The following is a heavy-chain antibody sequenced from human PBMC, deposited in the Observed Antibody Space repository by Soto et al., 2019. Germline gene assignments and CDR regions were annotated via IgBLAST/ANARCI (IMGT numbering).Heavy chain of an antibody. CDR2: ISGSGGRT. V-gene: IGHV3-23*01. CDR3: AKSYHCGGGTCLPNWFDF. CDR1: GFTFSSYA. J-gene: IGHJ5*01. Sequence: EVQLLESGGGLVQPGGSLRLSGAASGFTFSSYAMTWVRQAPGKGLEWVSTISGSGGRTYSADSVKGRFTISRDNSKNTLFLQMNSLRAEDTAVYYCAKSYHCGGGTCLPNWFDFWGQGTLVTVSS. D-gene: IGHD2-15*01.